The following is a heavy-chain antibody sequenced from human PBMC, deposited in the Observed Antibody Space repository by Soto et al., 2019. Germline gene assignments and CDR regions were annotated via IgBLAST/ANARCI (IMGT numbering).Heavy chain of an antibody. D-gene: IGHD6-19*01. Sequence: SETLCLPCTVSGGSISTYYWSWIRQPPGKGLEWIGYIYYSGSTNYNPSLKSRVTISVDTSNNHFSLKLSSVTAADTAVYYCARPYSSGWYAAFDIRGQGTMDTVSS. J-gene: IGHJ3*02. CDR2: IYYSGST. V-gene: IGHV4-59*08. CDR3: ARPYSSGWYAAFDI. CDR1: GGSISTYY.